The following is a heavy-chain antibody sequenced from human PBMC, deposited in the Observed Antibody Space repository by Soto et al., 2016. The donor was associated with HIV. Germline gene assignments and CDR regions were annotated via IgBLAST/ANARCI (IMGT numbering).Heavy chain of an antibody. CDR2: IYYIGTT. J-gene: IGHJ3*02. CDR3: ARSSRGEDAFDI. CDR1: GGSVSSTTYY. V-gene: IGHV4-39*02. Sequence: QVQLQESGPGLVKPSETLSLTCSVSGGSVSSTTYYWAWIRQPPGKGLEWIGSIYYIGTTYYNPSLKSRVTISVDMSENHFSLKLNSVTAADTAMYYCARSSRGEDAFDIWGQGTLVTVSS.